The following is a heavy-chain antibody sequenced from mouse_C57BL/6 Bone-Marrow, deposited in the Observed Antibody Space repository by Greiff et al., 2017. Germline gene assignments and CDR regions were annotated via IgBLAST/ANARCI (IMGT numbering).Heavy chain of an antibody. J-gene: IGHJ2*01. CDR3: ARDNAGYYPSYYFDY. CDR2: ISDGGSYT. Sequence: EVKVVESGGGLVKPGGSLKLSCAASGFTFSSYAMSWVRQTPEKRLEWVATISDGGSYTYYPDNVKGRFTISRDNAKNNLYLQMSHLKSEDTAMYYCARDNAGYYPSYYFDYWGQGTTLTVSS. D-gene: IGHD2-3*01. V-gene: IGHV5-4*01. CDR1: GFTFSSYA.